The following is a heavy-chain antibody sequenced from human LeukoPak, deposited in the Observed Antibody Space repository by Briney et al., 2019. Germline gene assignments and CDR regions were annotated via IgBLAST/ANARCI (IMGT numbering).Heavy chain of an antibody. CDR1: GFTFDDYA. CDR2: ISWNSGAI. V-gene: IGHV3-9*01. J-gene: IGHJ4*02. D-gene: IGHD2-2*02. CDR3: AKGLSKSSSASYYTD. Sequence: GRSLRLSCAASGFTFDDYAVHWVRQAPGKGLEWVSGISWNSGAIGYADSVKGRFTISRDNAKNSLYLQMNSLRAEDTALYYCAKGLSKSSSASYYTDWGQGTLVTVSS.